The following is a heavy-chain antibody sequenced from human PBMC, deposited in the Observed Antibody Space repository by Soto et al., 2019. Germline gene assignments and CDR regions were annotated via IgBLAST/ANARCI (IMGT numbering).Heavy chain of an antibody. CDR3: AGQQLVYDY. CDR1: GGSISSGGYS. J-gene: IGHJ4*02. CDR2: IYHSGST. V-gene: IGHV4-30-2*01. Sequence: PSETLSLTCAVSGGSISSGGYSWSWIRQPPGKGLEWIGYIYHSGSTYYNPSLKSRVTISVDRSKNQFSLKLSSVTAADTAVYYCAGQQLVYDYWGQGTLVTVSS. D-gene: IGHD6-13*01.